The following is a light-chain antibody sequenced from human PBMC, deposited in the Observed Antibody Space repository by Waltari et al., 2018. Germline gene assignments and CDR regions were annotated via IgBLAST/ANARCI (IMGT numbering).Light chain of an antibody. V-gene: IGLV2-14*01. CDR2: EVT. Sequence: QSALTQPASVSGSPGQSITISCTGTSSDIGGYNYVSWYQQHPGKAPELIIFEVTNLPSVFSPRCPGSKSANTASLTISALQADDEADYYCSSYSYSSGTLVIFGGGTRLTVL. J-gene: IGLJ2*01. CDR3: SSYSYSSGTLVI. CDR1: SSDIGGYNY.